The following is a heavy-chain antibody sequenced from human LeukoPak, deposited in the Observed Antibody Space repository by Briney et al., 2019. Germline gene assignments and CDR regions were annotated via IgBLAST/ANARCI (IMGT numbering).Heavy chain of an antibody. CDR2: ISYDGSNK. CDR3: ARDSGSSGYYFAFDY. J-gene: IGHJ4*02. CDR1: GFTFSSYA. Sequence: GGSLRLSCAASGFTFSSYAMHWVRQAPGKGLEWVAVISYDGSNKYYADSVKGRFTISRDNSKNTLYLQMNSLRAEDTAVYYCARDSGSSGYYFAFDYWGQGTLVTVSS. V-gene: IGHV3-30*04. D-gene: IGHD3-22*01.